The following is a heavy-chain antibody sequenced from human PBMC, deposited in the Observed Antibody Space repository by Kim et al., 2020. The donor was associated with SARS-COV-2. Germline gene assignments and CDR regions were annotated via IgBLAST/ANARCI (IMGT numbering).Heavy chain of an antibody. V-gene: IGHV3-33*06. D-gene: IGHD3-22*01. CDR1: GFTFSSYG. CDR2: IWYDGSNK. CDR3: AKARVDSSYGMDV. Sequence: GGSLRLSCAASGFTFSSYGMHWVRQAPGKGLEWVAVIWYDGSNKYYADSVKGRFTISRDNSKNTLYLQMNSLRAEDTAVYYCAKARVDSSYGMDVWGQGTTFTVSS. J-gene: IGHJ6*02.